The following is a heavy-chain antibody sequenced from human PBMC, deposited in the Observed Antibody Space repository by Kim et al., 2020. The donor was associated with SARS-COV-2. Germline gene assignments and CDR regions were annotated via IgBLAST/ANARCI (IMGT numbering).Heavy chain of an antibody. J-gene: IGHJ4*02. D-gene: IGHD3-10*01. CDR3: ARGSSGSGIGSDDY. Sequence: SETLSLTCTVSGGSISSYYWSWIRQPPGKGLEWIGYIYYSGSTNYNPSLKSRVTISVDTSKNQFSLKLSSVTAADTAVYYCARGSSGSGIGSDDYWGQGTLVTVSS. V-gene: IGHV4-59*01. CDR1: GGSISSYY. CDR2: IYYSGST.